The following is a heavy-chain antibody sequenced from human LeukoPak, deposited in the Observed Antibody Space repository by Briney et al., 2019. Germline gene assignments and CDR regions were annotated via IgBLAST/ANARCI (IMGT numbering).Heavy chain of an antibody. CDR3: ARVIHLGELSLYDY. J-gene: IGHJ4*02. D-gene: IGHD3-16*02. CDR2: IYPGDSDT. CDR1: GYAFTNYW. V-gene: IGHV5-51*02. Sequence: PGESLKISVKPPGYAFTNYWSAGGAKIPGKGLEWRGRIYPGDSDTRYSPSFQGHVTISADKSISTAYLQWSSLKASDTAMYYCARVIHLGELSLYDYWGQGTLVTVSS.